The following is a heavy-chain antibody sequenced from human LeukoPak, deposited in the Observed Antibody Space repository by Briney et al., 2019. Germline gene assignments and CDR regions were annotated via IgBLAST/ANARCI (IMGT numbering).Heavy chain of an antibody. CDR1: GFTFRSYA. D-gene: IGHD2-15*01. Sequence: GGSLRLSCAASGFTFRSYATNWVRQAPGKGLEWVSGISGSGDSLYYAGSVKGRFTISRDNSQNTLYLHMNNLGAEDTAIYYCAKDRIASPPQGRFDPWGQGTQVTVSS. CDR2: ISGSGDSL. CDR3: AKDRIASPPQGRFDP. V-gene: IGHV3-23*01. J-gene: IGHJ5*02.